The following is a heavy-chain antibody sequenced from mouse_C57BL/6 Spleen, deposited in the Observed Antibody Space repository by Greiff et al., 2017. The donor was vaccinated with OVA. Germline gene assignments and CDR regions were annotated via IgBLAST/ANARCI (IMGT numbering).Heavy chain of an antibody. Sequence: LQQPGAELVMPGASVKLSCKASGYTFTSYWMHWVKQRPGQGLEWIGEIDPSDSYTNYNQKFKGKSTLTVDKSSSTAYMQLSSLTSEDSAVYYCAREAYWGQGTLVTVSA. CDR1: GYTFTSYW. J-gene: IGHJ3*01. CDR2: IDPSDSYT. V-gene: IGHV1-69*01. CDR3: AREAY.